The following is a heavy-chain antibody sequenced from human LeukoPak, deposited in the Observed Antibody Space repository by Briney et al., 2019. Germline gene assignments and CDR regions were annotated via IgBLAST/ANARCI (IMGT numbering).Heavy chain of an antibody. V-gene: IGHV1-46*01. D-gene: IGHD1-26*01. J-gene: IGHJ3*02. CDR3: ARSSSWEDAFDI. Sequence: ASVKVSCKASGYTFTSYYMHWVRQAPGQGLEWMGIINPSGGSTSYAQKFQGRVTITADESTSTAYMELSSLRSEDTAVYYCARSSSWEDAFDIWGQGTMVTVSS. CDR1: GYTFTSYY. CDR2: INPSGGST.